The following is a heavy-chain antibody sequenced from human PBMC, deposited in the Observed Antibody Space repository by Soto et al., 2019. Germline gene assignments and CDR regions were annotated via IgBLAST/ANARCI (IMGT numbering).Heavy chain of an antibody. J-gene: IGHJ3*02. Sequence: QVQLVESGGGVVQPGRSLRLSCAASGFTFSNYAMHWVRQAPGKGLEWVAVISYDGSNKYYADSVKGRFTISRDNSRNTLYLQRNSLRAEDTAVYYCARARFDAFDIWGQGTMVTVSS. V-gene: IGHV3-30-3*01. CDR3: ARARFDAFDI. CDR2: ISYDGSNK. CDR1: GFTFSNYA.